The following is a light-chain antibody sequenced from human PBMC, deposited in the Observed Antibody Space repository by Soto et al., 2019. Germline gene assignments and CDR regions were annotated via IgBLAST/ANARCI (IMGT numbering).Light chain of an antibody. CDR1: SSDVGSYYP. V-gene: IGLV2-23*02. J-gene: IGLJ1*01. CDR2: EVS. CDR3: CSYAGDTTFVV. Sequence: QSVLTQPASMSGSPGQSITISCTGTSSDVGSYYPVSWFQQHPGKAPKLIIYEVSKRPSGVSDRFSGSKSGNTASLTISGLQAEDEAVYYCCSYAGDTTFVVFGTGTKLTVL.